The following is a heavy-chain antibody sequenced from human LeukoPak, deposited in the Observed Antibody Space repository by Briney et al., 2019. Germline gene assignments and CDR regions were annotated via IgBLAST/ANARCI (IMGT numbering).Heavy chain of an antibody. V-gene: IGHV4-38-2*02. CDR1: GGSISSGYS. CDR3: ARGESVEWLLAVFGY. D-gene: IGHD5-12*01. CDR2: IDDSGNT. Sequence: PSQTLSLTCTVSGGSISSGYSWGWIRQPPGKGLEWIASIDDSGNTYYNPSLKSRVTISVDTSKNQFSLRLSSVTAADTAVYYCARGESVEWLLAVFGYWGQGTLVTVSS. J-gene: IGHJ4*02.